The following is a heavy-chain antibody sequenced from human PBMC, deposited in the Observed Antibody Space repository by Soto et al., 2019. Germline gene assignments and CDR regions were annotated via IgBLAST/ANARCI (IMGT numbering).Heavy chain of an antibody. J-gene: IGHJ6*03. CDR3: AAVPAAQYYYDYYMDV. D-gene: IGHD2-2*01. CDR2: INPSGGST. Sequence: QVQLVQSGAEVKKPGASVKVSCKASGYTFTSYYMHRVRQAPGQGLEWMGIINPSGGSTSYAQKFQGRVTITRDTSTSTVYMELSSLRSEDTAVYYCAAVPAAQYYYDYYMDVWGKGTTVTVAS. V-gene: IGHV1-46*01. CDR1: GYTFTSYY.